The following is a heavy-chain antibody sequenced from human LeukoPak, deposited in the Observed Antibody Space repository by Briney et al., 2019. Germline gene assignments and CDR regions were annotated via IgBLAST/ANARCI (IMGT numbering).Heavy chain of an antibody. Sequence: SQTLSLTCAISGDSVSSNSAAWNWIRQSPSRGLEWLGRTYYRSKWYNDYAVSVKSRITINPDTSKNQFSLQLNSVTPEDTAVYYCARERRVVRGVNTYYYYRDVWGKGTTVTISS. CDR3: ARERRVVRGVNTYYYYRDV. D-gene: IGHD3-10*01. CDR2: TYYRSKWYN. J-gene: IGHJ6*03. V-gene: IGHV6-1*01. CDR1: GDSVSSNSAA.